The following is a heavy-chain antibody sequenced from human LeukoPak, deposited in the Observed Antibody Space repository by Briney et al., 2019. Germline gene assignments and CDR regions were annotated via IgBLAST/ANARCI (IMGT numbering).Heavy chain of an antibody. CDR3: ARDSALGYCGGDCYPDY. CDR2: IYSSGST. V-gene: IGHV4-4*07. J-gene: IGHJ4*02. Sequence: SETLSLTCTVSSGSFSNYYWSWIRQAAGKGLEWIGRIYSSGSTNYNPSLKSRVTMSLDTSKNQFSLKLTSVTAADTAVYYCARDSALGYCGGDCYPDYWGQGTLVTVSS. D-gene: IGHD2-21*02. CDR1: SGSFSNYY.